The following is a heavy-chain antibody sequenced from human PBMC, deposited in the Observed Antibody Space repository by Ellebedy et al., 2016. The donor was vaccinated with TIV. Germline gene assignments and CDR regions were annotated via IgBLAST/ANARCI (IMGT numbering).Heavy chain of an antibody. J-gene: IGHJ4*02. D-gene: IGHD5-18*01. CDR1: GGSFSGYY. V-gene: IGHV4-39*01. CDR3: ARQGYRGYSYGATYTPFDY. CDR2: IYYSGST. Sequence: MPGGSLRLSCAVYGGSFSGYYWGWIRQPPGKGLEWIGSIYYSGSTYYNPSLKSRVTISVDTSKNQFSLKLSSVTAADTAVYYCARQGYRGYSYGATYTPFDYWGQGTLVTVSS.